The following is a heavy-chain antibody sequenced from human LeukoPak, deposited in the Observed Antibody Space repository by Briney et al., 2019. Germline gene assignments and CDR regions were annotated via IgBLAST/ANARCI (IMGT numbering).Heavy chain of an antibody. CDR1: GGSISSGGYY. CDR2: IYYSGST. V-gene: IGHV4-31*03. J-gene: IGHJ4*02. CDR3: ASLDSSGYSSYFDS. D-gene: IGHD3-22*01. Sequence: SQTLSLTCTVSGGSISSGGYYWSWIRQHPGKGLEWIVYIYYSGSTYYNPSLKRRVTISVYTPKNKFSLKLSSVTAPDTAVYYCASLDSSGYSSYFDSWGQGTLVTVSS.